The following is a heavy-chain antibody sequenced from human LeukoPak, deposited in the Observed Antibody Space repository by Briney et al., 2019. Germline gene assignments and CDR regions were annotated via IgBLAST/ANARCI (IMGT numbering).Heavy chain of an antibody. V-gene: IGHV4-34*01. J-gene: IGHJ3*02. CDR2: INHSGST. CDR3: ARGGYSSGWYEAFDI. CDR1: GFTLSSYS. D-gene: IGHD6-19*01. Sequence: GSLRLSCAASGFTLSSYSMNWVRQPPGKGLEWIGEINHSGSTNYNPSLKSRVTISVDTSKNQFSLKLSSVTAADTAVYYCARGGYSSGWYEAFDIWGQGTMVTVSS.